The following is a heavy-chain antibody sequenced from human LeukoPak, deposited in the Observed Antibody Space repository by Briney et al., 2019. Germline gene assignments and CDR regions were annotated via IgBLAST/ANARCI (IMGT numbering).Heavy chain of an antibody. D-gene: IGHD1-14*01. J-gene: IGHJ4*02. CDR1: EFPFNIYA. Sequence: GGSLRLSCAVSEFPFNIYAMTWVRQALGQGLEWVSAIDASGTDTYYTDSVKGRFTISRDNSKNTVYLQMDSLRAEDTAVYYCADYRKPQGLDYWGQGTLVTVSS. CDR2: IDASGTDT. V-gene: IGHV3-23*05. CDR3: ADYRKPQGLDY.